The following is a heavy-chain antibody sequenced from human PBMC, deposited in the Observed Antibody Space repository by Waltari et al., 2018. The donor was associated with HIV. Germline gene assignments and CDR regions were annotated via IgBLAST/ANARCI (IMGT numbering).Heavy chain of an antibody. D-gene: IGHD3-10*01. CDR2: IRSEVDGGTA. V-gene: IGHV3-15*01. CDR1: GFNFAEAW. CDR3: TRGFPFPRLRGLFLARSLEPFDV. Sequence: EVQLVESGGGLVKPGGSLRLSCAASGFNFAEAWMSWVRQAPGKGLEWIGRIRSEVDGGTADFGSPVRGRFTISRDDSKNLLFLQMNSLQSEDTGVYYCTRGFPFPRLRGLFLARSLEPFDVWGQGTMVTVSS. J-gene: IGHJ3*01.